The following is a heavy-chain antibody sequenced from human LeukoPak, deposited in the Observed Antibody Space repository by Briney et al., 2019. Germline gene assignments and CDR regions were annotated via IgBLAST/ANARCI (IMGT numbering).Heavy chain of an antibody. D-gene: IGHD3-16*01. J-gene: IGHJ3*02. Sequence: PGRSLRLSCAASGFTFSSYAMHWVRQAPGKGLEWVAVISYDGSNKYYADSVKGRFTISRDNSKNTLYLQMNSLRAEDTAVYYCVKDRNDYVWGSYTPAFDIWGQGTMVTVSS. CDR2: ISYDGSNK. CDR1: GFTFSSYA. V-gene: IGHV3-30*04. CDR3: VKDRNDYVWGSYTPAFDI.